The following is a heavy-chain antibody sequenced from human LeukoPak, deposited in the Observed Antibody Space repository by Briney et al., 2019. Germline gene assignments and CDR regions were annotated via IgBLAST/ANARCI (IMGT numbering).Heavy chain of an antibody. CDR3: ARDSPNVDSGSKNYFDY. J-gene: IGHJ4*02. Sequence: ASVKVSCRASGYTFTSYCISWVRQAPGQGLEWMGWISAYNGNTNYAQKFQGRVTVTTDTSTSTGYMELRSLRSDDTAVYYCARDSPNVDSGSKNYFDYWGQGTLVTVSS. V-gene: IGHV1-18*01. CDR1: GYTFTSYC. D-gene: IGHD1-26*01. CDR2: ISAYNGNT.